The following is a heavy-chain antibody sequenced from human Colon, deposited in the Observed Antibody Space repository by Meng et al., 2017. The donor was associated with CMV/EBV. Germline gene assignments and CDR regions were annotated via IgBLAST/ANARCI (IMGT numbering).Heavy chain of an antibody. V-gene: IGHV3-23*03. J-gene: IGHJ4*02. CDR2: IYSGGSTT. D-gene: IGHD6-13*01. CDR3: GKQLAAAGLCIDY. CDR1: GFSFSSYA. Sequence: GGSLRLSCAASGFSFSSYAMSWVRQAQGKGREWVSVIYSGGSTTSYADSVKGRFTISRDNSRNMVYLQMNSLRAEDTAVYYCGKQLAAAGLCIDYWGQGTLVTVSS.